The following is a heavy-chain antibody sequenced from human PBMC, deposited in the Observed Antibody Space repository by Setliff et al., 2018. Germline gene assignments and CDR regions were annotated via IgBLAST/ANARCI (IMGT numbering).Heavy chain of an antibody. Sequence: GGSLRLSCAASGFTFSGYYMTWIRQAPGKGLEWVSYISGSSGGIYYADSVKGRFIISRDNSKNTFDLQMNSLRAEDTAVYYCARDGVFYAMDVWGHGTTVTVSS. CDR3: ARDGVFYAMDV. CDR2: ISGSSGGI. D-gene: IGHD3-10*01. J-gene: IGHJ6*02. V-gene: IGHV3-11*01. CDR1: GFTFSGYY.